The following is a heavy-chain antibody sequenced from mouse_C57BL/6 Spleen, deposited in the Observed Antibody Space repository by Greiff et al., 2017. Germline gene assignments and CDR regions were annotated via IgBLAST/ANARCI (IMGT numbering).Heavy chain of an antibody. Sequence: VQLQQSGAELVRPGASVTLSCKASGYTFTDYEMHWVKQTPVHGLEWIGAIDPETGGTAYNQKFKGKAILTADKSSSTAYMELRSLTSEDSAVYYCTRTLYSNYVFWGQGTTLTVSS. CDR3: TRTLYSNYVF. J-gene: IGHJ2*01. D-gene: IGHD2-5*01. CDR1: GYTFTDYE. CDR2: IDPETGGT. V-gene: IGHV1-15*01.